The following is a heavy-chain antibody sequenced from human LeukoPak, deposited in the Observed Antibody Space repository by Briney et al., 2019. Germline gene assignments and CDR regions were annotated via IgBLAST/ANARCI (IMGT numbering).Heavy chain of an antibody. CDR1: GLTFSDYY. V-gene: IGHV3-11*01. CDR3: AREIHSSSWSIDY. Sequence: GGSLRLSCAASGLTFSDYYMSWIRQAPGKGLEWVSYISSSGSTIYYADSVKGRFTISRDNAKNSLYLQMNSLRAEDTAVYYCAREIHSSSWSIDYWGQGTLVTVSS. D-gene: IGHD6-13*01. CDR2: ISSSGSTI. J-gene: IGHJ4*02.